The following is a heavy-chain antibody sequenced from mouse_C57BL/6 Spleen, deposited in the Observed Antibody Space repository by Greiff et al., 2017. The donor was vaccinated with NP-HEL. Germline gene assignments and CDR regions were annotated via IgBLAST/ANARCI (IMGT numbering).Heavy chain of an antibody. V-gene: IGHV1-52*01. CDR3: ARGGYGSSSYYYAMDY. Sequence: QVQLQQPGAELVRPGSSVKLSCKASGYTFTSYWMHWVKQRPIQGLEWIGNIDPSDSETHYNQKFKDKATLTVDKSSSTAYMQLSSLTSEDSAVYYCARGGYGSSSYYYAMDYWGQGTSVTVSS. CDR1: GYTFTSYW. D-gene: IGHD1-1*01. J-gene: IGHJ4*01. CDR2: IDPSDSET.